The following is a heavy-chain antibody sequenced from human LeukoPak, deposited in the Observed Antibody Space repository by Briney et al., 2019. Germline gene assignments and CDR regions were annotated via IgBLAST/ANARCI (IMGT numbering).Heavy chain of an antibody. CDR2: ISYDGSNK. J-gene: IGHJ5*02. V-gene: IGHV3-30*18. CDR3: AKASEMAP. D-gene: IGHD5-24*01. Sequence: QTGGSLRLSCAASGFTFSSYGMHWVRQAPGKGLEWVAVISYDGSNKYYADSVKGRFTISRDNSKNTLYLQMNSLRAEDTAVYYCAKASEMAPWGQGTLVTVSS. CDR1: GFTFSSYG.